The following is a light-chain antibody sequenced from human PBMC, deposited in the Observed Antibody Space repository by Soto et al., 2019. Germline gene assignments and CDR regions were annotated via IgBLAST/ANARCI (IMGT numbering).Light chain of an antibody. V-gene: IGLV3-1*01. CDR3: QAWDISIVV. Sequence: SYELTQPPSVSVSPGQTASITCSGDKLGDKYAFWYQQKPGQSLVLVIYQDNKRPSGIPERFSGSNSGNTATLTISGTQAMDEADYYCQAWDISIVVFGGGTKLTVL. CDR2: QDN. J-gene: IGLJ2*01. CDR1: KLGDKY.